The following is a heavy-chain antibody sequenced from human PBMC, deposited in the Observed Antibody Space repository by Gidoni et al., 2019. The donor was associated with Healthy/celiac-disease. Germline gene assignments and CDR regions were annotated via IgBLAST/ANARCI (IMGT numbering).Heavy chain of an antibody. J-gene: IGHJ4*02. D-gene: IGHD3-10*01. CDR2: ISWKSESI. V-gene: IGHV3-9*01. Sequence: VPLVDSGGGLVQPGRSLRLSCAASGFTFDDNDMYWVRQVPGKGLEWVSGISWKSESIGYADSVKGRFTIARDNARNSLYLQMNSLRAEDTALYYCTGGFDYWGQGTLVTVSS. CDR3: TGGFDY. CDR1: GFTFDDND.